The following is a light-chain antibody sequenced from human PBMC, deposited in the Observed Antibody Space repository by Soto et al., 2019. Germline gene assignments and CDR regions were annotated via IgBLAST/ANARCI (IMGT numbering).Light chain of an antibody. V-gene: IGLV2-14*03. CDR3: SSYASSSTLL. J-gene: IGLJ1*01. CDR2: DVS. Sequence: QSALTQPASVSGSPGQSITISCTGTSSDVGGYNYVSWYQQHPGKAPKLVIYDVSDRPSGVSYRFSGSKSGNTASLTISGLQAGDEAYYYCSSYASSSTLLFGTGTKVTVL. CDR1: SSDVGGYNY.